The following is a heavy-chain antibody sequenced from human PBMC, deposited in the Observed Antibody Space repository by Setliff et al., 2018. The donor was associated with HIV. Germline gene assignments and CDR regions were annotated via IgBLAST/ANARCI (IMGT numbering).Heavy chain of an antibody. D-gene: IGHD3-22*01. V-gene: IGHV1-69*06. CDR3: VDSSDYHRGSYYYYIDV. CDR1: GYPFTSYG. Sequence: GASVKVSCKASGYPFTSYGISWVRQAPGQGLEWMGGIIPLFDTSNYAQKFQGRVTITADKSTSTSYMELSSLRSEDTAVYYCVDSSDYHRGSYYYYIDVWGSGTTVTVSS. CDR2: IIPLFDTS. J-gene: IGHJ6*03.